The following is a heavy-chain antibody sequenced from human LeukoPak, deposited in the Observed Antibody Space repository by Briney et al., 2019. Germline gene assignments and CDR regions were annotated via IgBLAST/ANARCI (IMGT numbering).Heavy chain of an antibody. Sequence: GASVKVSCKASGYTFTGYYMHWVRQAPGHGLEWMGRINPNSGGTNYAQKFQGRVTMTRDTSISTAYMELSRLRSDDTAVYCCARENIRRGYSYGYPDYWGQGTLVTVSS. CDR3: ARENIRRGYSYGYPDY. D-gene: IGHD5-18*01. J-gene: IGHJ4*02. CDR1: GYTFTGYY. V-gene: IGHV1-2*06. CDR2: INPNSGGT.